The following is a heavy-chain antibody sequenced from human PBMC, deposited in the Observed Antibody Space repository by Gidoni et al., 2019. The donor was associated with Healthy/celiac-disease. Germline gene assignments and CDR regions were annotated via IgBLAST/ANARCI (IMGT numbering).Heavy chain of an antibody. V-gene: IGHV1-2*02. J-gene: IGHJ5*02. D-gene: IGHD6-13*01. Sequence: QVQLVQSGAEVKKPGASVKVSCQASGYTFTGYYMHWVRQAPGQGLEWMGWINPNSGGTNYAQKFQGRVTMTRDTSISTAYMELSRLRSDDTAVYYCARDPRYSSSWYGFDPWGQGTLVTVSS. CDR2: INPNSGGT. CDR1: GYTFTGYY. CDR3: ARDPRYSSSWYGFDP.